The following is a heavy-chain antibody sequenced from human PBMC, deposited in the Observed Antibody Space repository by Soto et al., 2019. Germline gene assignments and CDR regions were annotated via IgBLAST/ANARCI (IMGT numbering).Heavy chain of an antibody. CDR2: LNGDGSST. D-gene: IGHD6-6*01. CDR3: ARGGSITSRGFDY. CDR1: GFTFSGYW. J-gene: IGHJ4*02. V-gene: IGHV3-74*01. Sequence: PGGSLRLSCAASGFTFSGYWMHWVRQAPGKGLVWVSRLNGDGSSTTYADSVKGRFTISRDNAKNTLYLQMNSLRAEDTAVYYCARGGSITSRGFDYWGQGALVTV.